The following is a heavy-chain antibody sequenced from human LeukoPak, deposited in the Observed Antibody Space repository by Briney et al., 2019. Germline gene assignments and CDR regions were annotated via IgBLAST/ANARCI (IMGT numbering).Heavy chain of an antibody. CDR3: ARERSNGGLRLDF. CDR2: INPNSGVT. V-gene: IGHV1-2*02. Sequence: ASVKVSCEASGYTFTDYYMHWVRQAPGQGLEWMGWINPNSGVTNYAQNFQGRVTMTRDTSISTAYMELTWLSSDDTAVCYCARERSNGGLRLDFWGQGTLVSASS. D-gene: IGHD3-16*01. J-gene: IGHJ4*02. CDR1: GYTFTDYY.